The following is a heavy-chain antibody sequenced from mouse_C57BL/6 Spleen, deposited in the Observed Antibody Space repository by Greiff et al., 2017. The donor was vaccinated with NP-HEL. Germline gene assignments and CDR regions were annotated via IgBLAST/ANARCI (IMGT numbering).Heavy chain of an antibody. D-gene: IGHD2-2*01. CDR2: ISYSGST. CDR1: GYSITSGYD. J-gene: IGHJ2*01. Sequence: EVKVVESGPGMVNPSQSLSLTCTVTGYSITSGYDWHWIRHFPGNKLEWMGYISYSGSTNYNPSLKSRISITHDTSKNHFFLKLNSVTTEDTATYYCARGGYALDYWGQGTTLTVSS. CDR3: ARGGYALDY. V-gene: IGHV3-1*01.